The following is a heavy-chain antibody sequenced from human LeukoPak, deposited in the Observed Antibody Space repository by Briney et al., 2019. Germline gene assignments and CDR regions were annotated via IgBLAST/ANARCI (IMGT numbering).Heavy chain of an antibody. Sequence: SETLSLTCAVYGGSFSDYYWSWVRQPPGKGLEWIAEINHSGGTNYNPSLKSRVTISADRSKNQFSLKLSSVTAADTAVYYCARRPEYFDYWGQGTLVTVSS. CDR3: ARRPEYFDY. J-gene: IGHJ4*02. CDR2: INHSGGT. V-gene: IGHV4-34*01. CDR1: GGSFSDYY.